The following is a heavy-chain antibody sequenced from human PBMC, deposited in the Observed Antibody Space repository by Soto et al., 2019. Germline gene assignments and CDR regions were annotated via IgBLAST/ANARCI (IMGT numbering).Heavy chain of an antibody. CDR1: GFTFSSYG. J-gene: IGHJ2*01. Sequence: QVQLVESGGGVVQPGRSLRLSCAASGFTFSSYGMHWVRQAPGKGLGWVAVISYDGSNKYYAASVKGRFTISRDNSKNTLYLQRNSLRAEDTAVYYCAKPYYVWGLDFDLWGRGTLVTVSS. V-gene: IGHV3-30*18. D-gene: IGHD3-16*01. CDR3: AKPYYVWGLDFDL. CDR2: ISYDGSNK.